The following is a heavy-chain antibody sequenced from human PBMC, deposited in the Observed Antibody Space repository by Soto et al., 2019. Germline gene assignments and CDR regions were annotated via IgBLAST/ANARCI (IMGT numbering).Heavy chain of an antibody. CDR2: IYYSGST. V-gene: IGHV4-39*01. CDR1: GGPISSSSYY. D-gene: IGHD3-9*01. CDR3: ARHVRVNYDILTGYKLGGMDV. Sequence: GTLSLTCPVSGGPISSSSYYWGWIRQPPGKGLEWVGSIYYSGSTYYNPSLKSRVTISVDTSKNQFSLKLSSVTAADTAVYYCARHVRVNYDILTGYKLGGMDVWGQGTTVTVSS. J-gene: IGHJ6*02.